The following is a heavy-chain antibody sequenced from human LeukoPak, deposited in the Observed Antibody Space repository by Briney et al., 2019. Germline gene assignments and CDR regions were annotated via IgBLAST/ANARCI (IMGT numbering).Heavy chain of an antibody. Sequence: PSETLSLTCTVSGGSTSSSYWTWIRQPAGKGLEWIGRIYSSGSTNYNPSLKSRLTMSVDTSRNQFSLKLSSVTAADTAVYYCARQLVAAADHFDYWGQGTLVTVSS. CDR2: IYSSGST. CDR1: GGSTSSSY. CDR3: ARQLVAAADHFDY. V-gene: IGHV4-4*07. J-gene: IGHJ4*02. D-gene: IGHD6-13*01.